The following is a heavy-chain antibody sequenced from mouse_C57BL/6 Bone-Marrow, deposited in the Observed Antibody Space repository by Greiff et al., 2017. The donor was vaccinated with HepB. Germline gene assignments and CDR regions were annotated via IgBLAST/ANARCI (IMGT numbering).Heavy chain of an antibody. V-gene: IGHV3-6*01. J-gene: IGHJ3*01. Sequence: DVHLVESGPGLVKPSQSLSLTCSVTGYSITSGYYWNWIRQFPGNKLEWMGYISYDGSNNYNPSLKNRISITRDTSKNQFFLKLNSVTTEDTATYYCARGWTAQAWFAYWGQGTLVTVSA. CDR2: ISYDGSN. CDR3: ARGWTAQAWFAY. D-gene: IGHD3-2*02. CDR1: GYSITSGYY.